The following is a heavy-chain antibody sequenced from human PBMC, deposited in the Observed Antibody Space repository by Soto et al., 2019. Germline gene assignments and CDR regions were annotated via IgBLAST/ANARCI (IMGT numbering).Heavy chain of an antibody. Sequence: EVQLLESGGGFVQPGGSLRLSCAASGFTFSSYAMSWVRQAPGKGLEWVSSISGSGDKTYYADSVKGRFTISRDNSKNTLYLQMNSLRAEDTAVHYCVKRGSSGWYGFDFWGQGILVTVSS. D-gene: IGHD6-19*01. J-gene: IGHJ4*02. CDR2: ISGSGDKT. V-gene: IGHV3-23*01. CDR1: GFTFSSYA. CDR3: VKRGSSGWYGFDF.